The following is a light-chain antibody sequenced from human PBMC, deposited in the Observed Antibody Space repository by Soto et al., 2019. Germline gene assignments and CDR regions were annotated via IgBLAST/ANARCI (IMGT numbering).Light chain of an antibody. CDR2: NVS. J-gene: IGLJ2*01. Sequence: QSALTQPASVSGFPGQSITISCTGTSSDVGGYNYVSWYQQHPGKAPKLIIYNVSNRPSGVSNRFSGSKSGNTASLTISGLQAEGEGHYYCSSFTSSNTVLFGGGTKLTVL. CDR1: SSDVGGYNY. V-gene: IGLV2-14*01. CDR3: SSFTSSNTVL.